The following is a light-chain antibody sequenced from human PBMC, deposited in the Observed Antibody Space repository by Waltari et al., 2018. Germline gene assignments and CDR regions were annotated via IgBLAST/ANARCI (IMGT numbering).Light chain of an antibody. Sequence: DIQMTQSPSSLSASVGDRVTITCRASQSIATSLNWYQHRAGQAPRLLIYAASSLQGGVSSRFSGSGSGTDFTLTIDSLQPEDVATYYCQQSYSTPSCTFGPGTKVDI. J-gene: IGKJ3*01. CDR3: QQSYSTPSCT. CDR2: AAS. V-gene: IGKV1-39*01. CDR1: QSIATS.